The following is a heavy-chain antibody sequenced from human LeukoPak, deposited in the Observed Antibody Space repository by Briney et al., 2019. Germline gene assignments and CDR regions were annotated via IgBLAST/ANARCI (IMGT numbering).Heavy chain of an antibody. V-gene: IGHV3-23*01. CDR2: ISGSGVTT. D-gene: IGHD7-27*01. CDR1: GFTFSTYA. CDR3: AKDGGLWVSAHWGGS. Sequence: GGSLRLSCAASGFTFSTYAMSWVRQAPGKGLEWVSAISGSGVTTHYAGSVKGRFSISRVNSKNTLYLQMNSLRAEDTAVYYCAKDGGLWVSAHWGGSWGRGTLVTVSS. J-gene: IGHJ5*02.